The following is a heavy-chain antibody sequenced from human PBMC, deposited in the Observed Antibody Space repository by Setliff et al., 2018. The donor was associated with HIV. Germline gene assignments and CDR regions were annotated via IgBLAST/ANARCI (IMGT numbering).Heavy chain of an antibody. J-gene: IGHJ1*01. CDR1: GGTLSNYA. CDR3: ARGWSEDTSMVQVEYFEH. CDR2: IIPFVNIA. Sequence: GASVKVSCKASGGTLSNYAISWVRQAPGQGLEWVGGIIPFVNIANYAQKFQGRVTMTADKSTSTVYMELRSPRSEDTAVYFCARGWSEDTSMVQVEYFEHWGQGTLVTVSS. D-gene: IGHD5-18*01. V-gene: IGHV1-69*10.